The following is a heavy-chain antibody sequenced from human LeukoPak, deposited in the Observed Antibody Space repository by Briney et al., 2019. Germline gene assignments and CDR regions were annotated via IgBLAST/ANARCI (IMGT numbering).Heavy chain of an antibody. Sequence: PSETLSLTCAVYGGSFSGYYWTWIRQPPGKGLEWIGEINHSGSTSSNPSLKSRVTISVDTSKNQFSLKLSSATAADTAIYYCGRTTTVTTTAFDIWGQGTMVTVSS. D-gene: IGHD4-17*01. CDR3: GRTTTVTTTAFDI. V-gene: IGHV4-34*01. CDR2: INHSGST. CDR1: GGSFSGYY. J-gene: IGHJ3*02.